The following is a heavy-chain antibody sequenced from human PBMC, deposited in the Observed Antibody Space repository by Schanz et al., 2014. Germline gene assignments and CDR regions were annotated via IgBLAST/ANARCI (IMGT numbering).Heavy chain of an antibody. CDR2: IYYSGST. J-gene: IGHJ4*02. D-gene: IGHD5-18*01. CDR1: GRSISSYY. V-gene: IGHV4-59*01. Sequence: QLRLQESGPGLVKPSETLSLTCSVSGRSISSYYWSWIRQPPGKGLEWIGHIYYSGSTNYNPSLKSRVTISADTSKNQLSLKLTSVTAADTAVYYCASKARYTYGYDYWGQGTLVTVSS. CDR3: ASKARYTYGYDY.